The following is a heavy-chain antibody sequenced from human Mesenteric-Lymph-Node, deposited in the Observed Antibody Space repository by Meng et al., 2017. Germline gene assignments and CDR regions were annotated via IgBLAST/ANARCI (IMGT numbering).Heavy chain of an antibody. CDR1: GFTFSSYW. J-gene: IGHJ4*02. CDR3: ARDYYDSSGYYRANNKLFDY. D-gene: IGHD3-22*01. V-gene: IGHV3-7*01. Sequence: GESLKISCAASGFTFSSYWMSWVRQAPGKGLEWVANIKQDGSEKYYVDSVKGRFTISRDNAKNSLYLQMNSLRAEDTAVYYCARDYYDSSGYYRANNKLFDYWGQGTLVTVSS. CDR2: IKQDGSEK.